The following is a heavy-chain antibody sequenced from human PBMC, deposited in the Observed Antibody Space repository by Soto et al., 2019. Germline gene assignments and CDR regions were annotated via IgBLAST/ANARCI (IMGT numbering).Heavy chain of an antibody. V-gene: IGHV4-61*02. Sequence: PSETLSLTCTLSGASISIGGYFWTWIRQTAVKGLEWIGRIYSSGSTKYNPALQSRVTMSLDTSNNQFSLKLSSVTAADTAVYYCARGRYNWNYVLNSHYYYGMDVWAQGTTATVYS. CDR2: IYSSGST. J-gene: IGHJ6*02. CDR1: GASISIGGYF. D-gene: IGHD1-7*01. CDR3: ARGRYNWNYVLNSHYYYGMDV.